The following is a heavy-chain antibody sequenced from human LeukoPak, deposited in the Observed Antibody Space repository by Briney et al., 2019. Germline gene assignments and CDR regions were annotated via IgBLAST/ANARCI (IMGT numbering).Heavy chain of an antibody. D-gene: IGHD5-24*01. J-gene: IGHJ4*02. V-gene: IGHV4-39*07. Sequence: KPSETLSLTCTVSGGSISSSSYYWGWIRQPPGKGLEWIGSIYYSGSTYYNPSLKSRVTISVDTSKNQFSLKLSSETAADTAVYYCARGVRDGYNYGPDRDYWGQGTLVTVSS. CDR3: ARGVRDGYNYGPDRDY. CDR2: IYYSGST. CDR1: GGSISSSSYY.